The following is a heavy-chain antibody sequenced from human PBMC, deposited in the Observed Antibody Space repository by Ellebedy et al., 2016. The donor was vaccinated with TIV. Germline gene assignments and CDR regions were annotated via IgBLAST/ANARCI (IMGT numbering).Heavy chain of an antibody. D-gene: IGHD1-7*01. J-gene: IGHJ3*02. CDR2: ISYDGGNT. CDR3: AKEFTSGVNYHSCDI. Sequence: GGSLRLSXVASGFTFGTYGMHWVRQAPGKGLEWVAVISYDGGNTHYTDSVKGRFTISRDNSKSTVYLQMNSLRAEDTAVYYCAKEFTSGVNYHSCDIWGQGTKVTVSS. CDR1: GFTFGTYG. V-gene: IGHV3-30*18.